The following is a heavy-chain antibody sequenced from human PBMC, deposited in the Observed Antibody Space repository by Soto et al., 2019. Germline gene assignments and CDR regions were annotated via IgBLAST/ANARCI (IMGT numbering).Heavy chain of an antibody. Sequence: QVQLVESGGGVVQPGRSLRLSCAASGFTFSSYGMHWVRQAPGKGLEWVAVISKDGSVKYYADSVKGRFTISRDNSQNTSYLQMNSLGAEDTAVYYCTGEVASGYWGQGTLVTVPS. D-gene: IGHD2-8*02. CDR2: ISKDGSVK. V-gene: IGHV3-30*03. CDR1: GFTFSSYG. CDR3: TGEVASGY. J-gene: IGHJ4*02.